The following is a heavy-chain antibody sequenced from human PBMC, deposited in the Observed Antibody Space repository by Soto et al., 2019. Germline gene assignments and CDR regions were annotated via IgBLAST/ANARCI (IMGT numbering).Heavy chain of an antibody. Sequence: EVQLLESGGGLVQPGGSLRLSCAASGFTFSNYAVTWVRQAPGKGLAWVSTIGGSGGSTYYADSVKGRFTTSRDNSKNTLYLQMNSLIAEDPAVYYCAKDQGSSWYEIDYWGQGTLVTVSS. V-gene: IGHV3-23*01. D-gene: IGHD6-13*01. CDR2: IGGSGGST. J-gene: IGHJ4*02. CDR1: GFTFSNYA. CDR3: AKDQGSSWYEIDY.